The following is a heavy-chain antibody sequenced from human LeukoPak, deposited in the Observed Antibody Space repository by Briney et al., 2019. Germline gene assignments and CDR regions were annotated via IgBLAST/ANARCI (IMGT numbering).Heavy chain of an antibody. Sequence: GGSLRLSCAASGFTFSSYWMHWVRQAPGKGLVWVSRINPDGSTTTYADSVRGRFTISRDNAKNTLYLQMNSLRAEDTAVYYCARVSIGSYRFDYWGQGTLVTVSS. CDR2: INPDGSTT. CDR1: GFTFSSYW. CDR3: ARVSIGSYRFDY. D-gene: IGHD3-22*01. J-gene: IGHJ4*02. V-gene: IGHV3-74*01.